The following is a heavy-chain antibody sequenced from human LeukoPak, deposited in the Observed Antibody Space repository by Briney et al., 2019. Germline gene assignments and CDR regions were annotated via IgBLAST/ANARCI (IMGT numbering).Heavy chain of an antibody. V-gene: IGHV3-7*01. Sequence: PGGSLRLSCAASGFTFSGYWMSWLRQAPGKRLEWVANIKQDGSEKYYVDSVKGRFTISRDNAKNSLYLQMNSLRAEDTAVYYCARDRGFGQADVWGKGTTVTVSS. J-gene: IGHJ6*04. D-gene: IGHD3-10*01. CDR2: IKQDGSEK. CDR3: ARDRGFGQADV. CDR1: GFTFSGYW.